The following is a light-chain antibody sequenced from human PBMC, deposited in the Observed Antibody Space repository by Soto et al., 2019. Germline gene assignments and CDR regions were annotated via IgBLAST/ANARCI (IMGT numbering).Light chain of an antibody. V-gene: IGKV3-20*01. CDR3: QQYGSTPLT. J-gene: IGKJ4*01. CDR2: DAS. Sequence: EIVLTQSPGTLSLSPGERATLSCRASQSVGSNSLAWYQQRPGQAPRFLIYDASSRATGIPDRFSGSGSGTHFTLTSSRLEPEDFAVYYCQQYGSTPLTFGGGTKVEIK. CDR1: QSVGSNS.